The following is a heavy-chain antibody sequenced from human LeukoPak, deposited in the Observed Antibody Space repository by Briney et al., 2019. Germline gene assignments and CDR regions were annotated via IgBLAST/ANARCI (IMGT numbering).Heavy chain of an antibody. Sequence: GGSLRLSCAASGFTVSSNYMSWVRQASGKGLEWVSVIYSGGSTYYADSVKGRFTISRHNSKNTLYLQMNSLRAEDTAVYYCARGEEASRIAAAGDYYGMDVWGQGTTVTVSS. CDR1: GFTVSSNY. V-gene: IGHV3-53*04. D-gene: IGHD6-13*01. J-gene: IGHJ6*02. CDR3: ARGEEASRIAAAGDYYGMDV. CDR2: IYSGGST.